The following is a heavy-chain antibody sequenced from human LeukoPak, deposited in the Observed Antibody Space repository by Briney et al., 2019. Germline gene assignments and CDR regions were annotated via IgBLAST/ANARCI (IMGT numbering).Heavy chain of an antibody. V-gene: IGHV3-11*05. D-gene: IGHD5/OR15-5a*01. CDR3: ASDQVSGVFDY. CDR1: VFIFSDFY. CDR2: ITPSGSYT. Sequence: GGSLRLSCAGSVFIFSDFYRNSVRQAPGKGLEWLAYITPSGSYTAYGDSVKGRFVVSRDNTKDSVYLQMNSLRAEDTAMYFCASDQVSGVFDYWGQGARVTVSS. J-gene: IGHJ4*02.